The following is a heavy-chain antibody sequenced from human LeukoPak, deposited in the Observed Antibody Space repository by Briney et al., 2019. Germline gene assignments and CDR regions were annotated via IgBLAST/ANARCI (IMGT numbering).Heavy chain of an antibody. V-gene: IGHV3-74*01. CDR1: GFTFSSYW. CDR3: ARDPQGYCSSTSCYAGWFDP. CDR2: INSDGSST. J-gene: IGHJ5*02. Sequence: GGSLRLSCAASGFTFSSYWMHRVRQAPGKGLVWVSRINSDGSSTSYADSVKGRSTISRDNAKNTLYLQMNSLRAEDTAVYYCARDPQGYCSSTSCYAGWFDPWGQGTLVTVSS. D-gene: IGHD2-2*01.